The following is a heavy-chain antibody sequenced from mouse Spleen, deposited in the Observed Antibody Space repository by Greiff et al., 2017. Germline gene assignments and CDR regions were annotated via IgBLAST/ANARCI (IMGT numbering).Heavy chain of an antibody. CDR1: GYTFTSYW. J-gene: IGHJ2*01. CDR2: IHPNSGST. CDR3: ARLYYYDGSVDY. V-gene: IGHV1-64*01. D-gene: IGHD1-1*01. Sequence: VQLQQPGAELVKPGASVKLSCKASGYTFTSYWMHWVKQRPGQGLEWIGMIHPNSGSTNYNEKFKSKATLTVDTSSSTAYMQLSSLTSEDSAVYYCARLYYYDGSVDYWGQGTTLTVSS.